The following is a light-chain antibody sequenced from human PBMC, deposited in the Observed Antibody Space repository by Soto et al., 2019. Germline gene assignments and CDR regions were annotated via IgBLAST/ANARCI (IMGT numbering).Light chain of an antibody. J-gene: IGKJ1*01. Sequence: EIVLTQSPGTLSLSPGERATLSCRASQSVSSSYLAWYQQKPGQAPRLLIYGVSSRATGIPDRFSGSGPGTDFTLTHSRLEPEDFAVYYCQQYGSPPWTFGQGTKVDIK. CDR1: QSVSSSY. CDR3: QQYGSPPWT. V-gene: IGKV3-20*01. CDR2: GVS.